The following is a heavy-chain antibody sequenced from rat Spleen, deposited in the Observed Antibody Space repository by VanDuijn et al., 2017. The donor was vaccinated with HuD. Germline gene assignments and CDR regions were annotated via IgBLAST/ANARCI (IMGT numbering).Heavy chain of an antibody. J-gene: IGHJ2*01. CDR3: AVAGYGY. CDR1: GFTFSNYW. V-gene: IGHV5-58*01. D-gene: IGHD1-7*01. Sequence: EVQLVETGGGLVQPGRSLKLSCVASGFTFSNYWMYSVRQAPGKGLEWVSSISSDGVYTYYPDSVKGRFTISRDNAENTVYLQMNSLRSEDTATYYCAVAGYGYWGQGVMVTVSS. CDR2: ISSDGVYT.